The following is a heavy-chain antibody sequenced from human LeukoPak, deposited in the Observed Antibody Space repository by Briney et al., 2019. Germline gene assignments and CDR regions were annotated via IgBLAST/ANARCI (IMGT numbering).Heavy chain of an antibody. CDR3: ARDSRRWELQNYYYYMDV. V-gene: IGHV1-8*01. CDR2: MNPNSGNT. Sequence: ASVRVSCKASGYTFTSYDINWVRQATGQGLEWMGWMNPNSGNTGYAQKFQGRVTMTRNTSISTAYMELSSLRSEDTAVYYCARDSRRWELQNYYYYMDVWGKGTTVTISS. CDR1: GYTFTSYD. J-gene: IGHJ6*03. D-gene: IGHD3-10*01.